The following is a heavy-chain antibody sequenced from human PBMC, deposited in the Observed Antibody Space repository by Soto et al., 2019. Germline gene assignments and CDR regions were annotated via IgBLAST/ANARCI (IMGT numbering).Heavy chain of an antibody. Sequence: SETLSLTCSVSGGSINSSSYFWGWVRQPPGKGLEWIGSIYYSGSTYYNPSLRSRVTISVDTSKNQFSLKLSSVTAADTAVFYCARHYSSGSRNWFDPWGQGTLVTVLL. D-gene: IGHD6-19*01. J-gene: IGHJ5*02. CDR2: IYYSGST. V-gene: IGHV4-39*01. CDR3: ARHYSSGSRNWFDP. CDR1: GGSINSSSYF.